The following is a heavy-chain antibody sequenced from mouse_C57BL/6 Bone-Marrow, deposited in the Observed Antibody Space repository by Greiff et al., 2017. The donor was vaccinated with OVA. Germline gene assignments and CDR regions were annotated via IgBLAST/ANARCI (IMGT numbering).Heavy chain of an antibody. V-gene: IGHV1-19*01. CDR3: ERALTGHFDY. D-gene: IGHD4-1*01. CDR2: INPYNGGT. CDR1: GYTFTDYY. Sequence: VQLQQSGPVLVKPGASVKMSCKASGYTFTDYYMNWVKQSHGKSLEWIGVINPYNGGTSYNQKFKGKATLTVDKSSSTAYMELNSLTSEDSAVYYCERALTGHFDYWGQGTTLTVSS. J-gene: IGHJ2*01.